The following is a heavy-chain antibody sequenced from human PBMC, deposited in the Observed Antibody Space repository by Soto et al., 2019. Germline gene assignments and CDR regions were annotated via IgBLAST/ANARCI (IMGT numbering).Heavy chain of an antibody. V-gene: IGHV3-30-3*01. Sequence: QVQLVESGEGVVQPGRSLRLSCAASGFTFSSYAMHWVSQAPGKGLEWVAVISYDGSNKYYADSVKGRFTISRDNSKNTLYLQMNSLRAEDTAVYYCARDRSGYNYAKTRFYYWGQGTLVTVSS. CDR2: ISYDGSNK. D-gene: IGHD5-12*01. CDR1: GFTFSSYA. J-gene: IGHJ4*02. CDR3: ARDRSGYNYAKTRFYY.